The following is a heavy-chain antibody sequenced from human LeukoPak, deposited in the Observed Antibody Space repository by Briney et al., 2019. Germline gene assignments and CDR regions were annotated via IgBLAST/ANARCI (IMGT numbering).Heavy chain of an antibody. D-gene: IGHD1-26*01. J-gene: IGHJ4*02. CDR1: GFAFSNFW. V-gene: IGHV3-74*01. CDR2: INSDGSSA. Sequence: PGGSLRLSCAASGFAFSNFWMHWVRQAPGKGLVWVSLINSDGSSASYADSVKGRFTISRDNQNTVYLQMNSLRVEDTAVYYCTRGRVGGIDYWGQGTLVTVSS. CDR3: TRGRVGGIDY.